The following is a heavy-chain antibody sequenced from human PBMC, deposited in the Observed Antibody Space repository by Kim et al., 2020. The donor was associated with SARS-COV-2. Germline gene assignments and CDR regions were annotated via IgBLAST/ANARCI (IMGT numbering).Heavy chain of an antibody. D-gene: IGHD7-27*01. V-gene: IGHV4-30-4*01. J-gene: IGHJ3*02. Sequence: SETLSLTCTVSGGSISSGDYYWSWIRQPPGKGLEWIGYIYYSGSTYYNPSLKSRVTISVDTSKNQFSLKLSSVTAADTAVYYCARQDQLGGDAFDIWGQGTMVTVSS. CDR1: GGSISSGDYY. CDR3: ARQDQLGGDAFDI. CDR2: IYYSGST.